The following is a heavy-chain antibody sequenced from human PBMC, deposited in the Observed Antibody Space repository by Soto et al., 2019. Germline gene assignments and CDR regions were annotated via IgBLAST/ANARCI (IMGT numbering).Heavy chain of an antibody. CDR3: TSGADGFDY. CDR1: GFTVSSYV. D-gene: IGHD3-10*01. V-gene: IGHV3-13*01. Sequence: EVQRAESGGDLVQPGGSLRLSCAASGFTVSSYVFHWVRQATGKGLEWVSGIGTAGDTYYAGSVKGRFIMSRENAKNSLYLQMNSLRAGDTAVYYCTSGADGFDYWGQGTLVTVSS. CDR2: IGTAGDT. J-gene: IGHJ4*02.